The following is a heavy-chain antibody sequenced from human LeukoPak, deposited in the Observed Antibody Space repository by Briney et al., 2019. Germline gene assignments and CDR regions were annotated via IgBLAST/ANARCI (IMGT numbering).Heavy chain of an antibody. J-gene: IGHJ3*01. D-gene: IGHD2/OR15-2a*01. CDR2: VRYDGGSN. Sequence: GGSLRLSCAASRFTFTSYGMHWVRQAPGNGLEWVAYVRYDGGSNSYADSVKGRFSISRDNSKNTLYLEMNGLRAEDTAVFYCVRGWGSTVYASAFDAWGQGTMVTVSS. V-gene: IGHV3-30*02. CDR3: VRGWGSTVYASAFDA. CDR1: RFTFTSYG.